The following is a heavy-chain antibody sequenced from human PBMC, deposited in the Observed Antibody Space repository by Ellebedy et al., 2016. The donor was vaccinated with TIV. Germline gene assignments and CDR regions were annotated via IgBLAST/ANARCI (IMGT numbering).Heavy chain of an antibody. V-gene: IGHV3-7*01. CDR3: ARGAYFTVTETSLIDY. CDR1: GFTFSTYT. Sequence: GESLKISXAASGFTFSTYTMGWVRQAPGKGLEWVASIKQGGIEKYYVDSVEGRFAISRDNAKNTLYLQMNSLRVEDTAVYYCARGAYFTVTETSLIDYWGQGTLVTVSS. D-gene: IGHD2-21*01. CDR2: IKQGGIEK. J-gene: IGHJ4*02.